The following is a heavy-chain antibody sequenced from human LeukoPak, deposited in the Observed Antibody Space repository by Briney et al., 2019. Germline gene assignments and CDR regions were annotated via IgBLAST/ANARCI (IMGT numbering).Heavy chain of an antibody. V-gene: IGHV3-15*07. Sequence: GGSLRLSCAGSGFIFSNAWMNWVRQAPGKGLEWVGRIKSKPAGGTIDYAAPAKGRFTISRDDSKNTVYLQMNSLKTEDTGVYYCATGGYYYDHWGEGTLVTVSS. J-gene: IGHJ4*02. D-gene: IGHD3-3*01. CDR1: GFIFSNAW. CDR2: IKSKPAGGTI. CDR3: ATGGYYYDH.